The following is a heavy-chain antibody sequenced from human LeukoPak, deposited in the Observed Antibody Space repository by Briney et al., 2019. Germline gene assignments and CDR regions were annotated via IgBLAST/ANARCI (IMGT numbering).Heavy chain of an antibody. CDR3: ARGTYYYDSSGYFHWFDP. Sequence: GGSLRLSCAASGFTFSSYAMLWVRQAPGKGVEWGAVISYDGSNKYYADSVKGRFTISRDNSKNTLYLQMNSLRAEDTAVYYCARGTYYYDSSGYFHWFDPWGQGTLVTVSS. J-gene: IGHJ5*02. CDR1: GFTFSSYA. V-gene: IGHV3-30*04. D-gene: IGHD3-22*01. CDR2: ISYDGSNK.